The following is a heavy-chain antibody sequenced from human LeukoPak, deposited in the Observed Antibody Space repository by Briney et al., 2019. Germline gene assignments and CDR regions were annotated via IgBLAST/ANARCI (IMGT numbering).Heavy chain of an antibody. CDR2: IYYSGST. D-gene: IGHD5-18*01. V-gene: IGHV4-61*05. Sequence: SETLSLTCTVSGGSISSSSYYWGWIRQPPGKGLEWIGYIYYSGSTNYNPSLKSRVTISVDTSKNQFSLKLSSVTAADTAVYYCARSHSQLWSGVLDYWGQGTLVTVSS. CDR1: GGSISSSSYY. CDR3: ARSHSQLWSGVLDY. J-gene: IGHJ4*02.